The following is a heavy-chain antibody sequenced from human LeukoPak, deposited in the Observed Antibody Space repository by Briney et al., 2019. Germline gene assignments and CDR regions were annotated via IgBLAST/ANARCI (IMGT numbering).Heavy chain of an antibody. J-gene: IGHJ4*02. V-gene: IGHV3-21*01. D-gene: IGHD6-13*01. CDR3: ARDSAAAVLAY. Sequence: TGGSLRLSCAASGFTFSNFIMNWVRQAPGKGLEWVSSIGSRSSYIYYADSVKGRFTISRDNAKNSLYLQVNSLRAEDTATYYWARDSAAAVLAYWFQGTVVIVPS. CDR1: GFTFSNFI. CDR2: IGSRSSYI.